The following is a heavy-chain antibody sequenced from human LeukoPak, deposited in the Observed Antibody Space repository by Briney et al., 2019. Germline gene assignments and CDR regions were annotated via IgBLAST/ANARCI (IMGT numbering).Heavy chain of an antibody. V-gene: IGHV3-7*01. CDR2: IKQDGSEK. Sequence: GGSLRLSCAASGFTFSSYWMSWVRQAPGKGLEWVANIKQDGSEKNYVDSVKGRFTISRDDAKNSLYLQMNSLRAEDTAVYYCARVGDILTGYFDYWGQGTLVTVSS. CDR1: GFTFSSYW. D-gene: IGHD3-9*01. J-gene: IGHJ4*02. CDR3: ARVGDILTGYFDY.